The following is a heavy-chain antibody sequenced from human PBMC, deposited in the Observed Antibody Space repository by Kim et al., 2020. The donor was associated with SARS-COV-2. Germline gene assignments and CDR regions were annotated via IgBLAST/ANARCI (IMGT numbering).Heavy chain of an antibody. V-gene: IGHV4-59*13. Sequence: SETLSLTCTVSGGSISSYYWSWIRQPPGKGLEWIGYIYYSGSTNYNPSLKSRVTISVDTSKNQFSLKLSSVTAADTAVYYCARDRGSGWYGDYFDYWGQGTLVTVSS. CDR1: GGSISSYY. D-gene: IGHD6-19*01. CDR2: IYYSGST. CDR3: ARDRGSGWYGDYFDY. J-gene: IGHJ4*02.